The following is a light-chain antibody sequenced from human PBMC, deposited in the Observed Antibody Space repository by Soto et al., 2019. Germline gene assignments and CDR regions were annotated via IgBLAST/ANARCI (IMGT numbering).Light chain of an antibody. CDR3: QQYNDWPIT. Sequence: ETVMTQSPVTLSVSPGERATLSCRASQSISNKLAWYQQKPGQAPRLLIYDASTRATGIPARFSGSGSGTEFTLTINSLQSEDFAVYYCQQYNDWPITFGQGTRLEIK. J-gene: IGKJ5*01. CDR2: DAS. CDR1: QSISNK. V-gene: IGKV3-15*01.